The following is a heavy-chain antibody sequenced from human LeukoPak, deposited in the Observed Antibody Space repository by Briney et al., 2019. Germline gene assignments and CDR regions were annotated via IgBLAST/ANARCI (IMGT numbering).Heavy chain of an antibody. V-gene: IGHV3-48*03. CDR3: ARVGALSSSWLLY. Sequence: PGGSLRLPCAASGFTFSSYEMNWVRQAPGKGLEWVSSISRSATTIYYADSVKGRFTISRDNAKNSLYLQMNSLRAEDTAVYFCARVGALSSSWLLYWGQGTPVTVSS. D-gene: IGHD6-13*01. CDR1: GFTFSSYE. CDR2: ISRSATTI. J-gene: IGHJ4*02.